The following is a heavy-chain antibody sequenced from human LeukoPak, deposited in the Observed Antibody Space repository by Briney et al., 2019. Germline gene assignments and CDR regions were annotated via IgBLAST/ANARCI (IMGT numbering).Heavy chain of an antibody. CDR2: IIYSGTT. D-gene: IGHD3-22*01. Sequence: SETLSLTCTVSGDSISTRYWTWIRQPPGKGLEWIGYIIYSGTTNFNPSLKSRATMSVDTSKNQFSLKLNSVTAADTAVYYCARDPSGFYGFDYWGQGTLVTVSS. V-gene: IGHV4-59*11. CDR1: GDSISTRY. J-gene: IGHJ4*02. CDR3: ARDPSGFYGFDY.